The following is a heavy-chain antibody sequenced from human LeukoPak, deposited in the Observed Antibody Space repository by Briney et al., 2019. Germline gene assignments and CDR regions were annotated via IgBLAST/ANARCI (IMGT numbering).Heavy chain of an antibody. Sequence: SVKVSCKAYGGTSSSYAISWVRQAPGQGLEWMGRIIPILGIANYAQKFQGRVTITADKSTSTAYMELSSLRSEDTAVYYCATDPYCSSTSCQNNAFDIWGQGTMVTVSS. CDR1: GGTSSSYA. J-gene: IGHJ3*02. V-gene: IGHV1-69*04. D-gene: IGHD2-2*01. CDR2: IIPILGIA. CDR3: ATDPYCSSTSCQNNAFDI.